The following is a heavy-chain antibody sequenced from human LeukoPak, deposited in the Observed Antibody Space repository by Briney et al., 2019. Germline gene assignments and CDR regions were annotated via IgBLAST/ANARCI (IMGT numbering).Heavy chain of an antibody. V-gene: IGHV3-30*18. CDR2: ISYDGSNK. Sequence: GGSLRLSCAASGFTFSSYGMHWVRQAPGKGLEWVAVISYDGSNKYYADSVKGRFTISRDNSKNTLYLQMNSLRAEDTAVYYCAKDLGGTTGTTGQDWGQGTLVTVSS. CDR1: GFTFSSYG. CDR3: AKDLGGTTGTTGQD. J-gene: IGHJ4*02. D-gene: IGHD1-1*01.